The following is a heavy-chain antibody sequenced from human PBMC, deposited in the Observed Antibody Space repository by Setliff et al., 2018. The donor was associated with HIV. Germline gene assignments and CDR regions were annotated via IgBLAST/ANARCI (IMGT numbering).Heavy chain of an antibody. V-gene: IGHV2-5*02. CDR3: AHTSEVYFDY. Sequence: SGPTLVNPTETLTLTCSFSGFSLNTRGVGVAWIRQPPGKALEWLAYIYWDDAKRNSPSLNSRLTITKDTSKDQVVLTMTNMDPVDTATYHCAHTSEVYFDYWGQGTLVTVSS. CDR2: IYWDDAK. D-gene: IGHD3-10*01. CDR1: GFSLNTRGVG. J-gene: IGHJ4*02.